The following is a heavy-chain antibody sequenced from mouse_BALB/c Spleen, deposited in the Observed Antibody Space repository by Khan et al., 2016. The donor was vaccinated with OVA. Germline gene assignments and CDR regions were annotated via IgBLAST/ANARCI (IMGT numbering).Heavy chain of an antibody. CDR1: GFTFSDAW. D-gene: IGHD1-1*01. Sequence: EVKLEVSGGGLVQPGGSMKLSCAASGFTFSDAWMYWVRQSPERGLEWVAGIRSKAINHATYYAESVRGRFTISRDDSKSSVYLQMTNVRPEDTGIYYCTPNYVRNYYSMDYWGQGTSVTVSS. CDR3: TPNYVRNYYSMDY. CDR2: IRSKAINHAT. J-gene: IGHJ4*01. V-gene: IGHV6-6*01.